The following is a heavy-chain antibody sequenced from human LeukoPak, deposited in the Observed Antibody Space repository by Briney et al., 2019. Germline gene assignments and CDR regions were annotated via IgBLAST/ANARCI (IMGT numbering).Heavy chain of an antibody. Sequence: ASVKVSCKASGYTFTSYDINWVRQAPGQGLEWMGWISAYNGNTNYAQKLQGRVTMTTDTSTSTAYMELRSLRSDDTAVYYCARDKLACSSTSCYISGWFDPWGQGTLVTVSS. V-gene: IGHV1-18*01. D-gene: IGHD2-2*02. J-gene: IGHJ5*02. CDR2: ISAYNGNT. CDR1: GYTFTSYD. CDR3: ARDKLACSSTSCYISGWFDP.